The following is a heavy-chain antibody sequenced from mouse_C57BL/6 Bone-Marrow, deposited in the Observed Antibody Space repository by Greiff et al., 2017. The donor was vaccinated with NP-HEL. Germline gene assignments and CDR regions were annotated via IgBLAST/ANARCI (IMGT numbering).Heavy chain of an antibody. D-gene: IGHD3-2*02. V-gene: IGHV6-3*01. Sequence: EVKVEESGGGLVQPGGSMKLSCVASGFTFSNYWMNWVRQSPEKGLEWVAQIRLKSDNYATHYAESVKGRFTISRDDSKSSVYLQMNNLRAEDTGIYYCTGQATGWYFDVWGTGTTVTVSS. CDR1: GFTFSNYW. CDR3: TGQATGWYFDV. J-gene: IGHJ1*03. CDR2: IRLKSDNYAT.